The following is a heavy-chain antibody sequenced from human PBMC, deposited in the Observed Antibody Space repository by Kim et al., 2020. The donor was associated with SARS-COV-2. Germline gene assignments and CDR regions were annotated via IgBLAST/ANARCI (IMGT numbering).Heavy chain of an antibody. J-gene: IGHJ5*02. CDR2: GTT. Sequence: GTTSVTPSTRGRVTVSVDTSKNQFSLKLSSVTAADTAVYYCAREYSGWFDPWGQGTLVTVSS. CDR3: AREYSGWFDP. V-gene: IGHV4-31*02. D-gene: IGHD2-15*01.